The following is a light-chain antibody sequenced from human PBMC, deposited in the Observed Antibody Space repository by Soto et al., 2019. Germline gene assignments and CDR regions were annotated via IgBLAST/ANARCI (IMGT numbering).Light chain of an antibody. V-gene: IGLV2-14*01. CDR2: EVN. J-gene: IGLJ1*01. Sequence: SALTQPASVSGSPGQSITISCTGTSSDVGDYNYVSWYQHHPGKAPKLIIYEVNNRPSGVSNRFSGSKSGSTASLTISGLQAEDEADYYCSSYTSISTYVFGTGTKVTVL. CDR1: SSDVGDYNY. CDR3: SSYTSISTYV.